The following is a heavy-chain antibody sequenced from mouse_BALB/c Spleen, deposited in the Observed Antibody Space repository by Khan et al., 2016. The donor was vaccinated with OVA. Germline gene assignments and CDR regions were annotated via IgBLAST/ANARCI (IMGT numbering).Heavy chain of an antibody. J-gene: IGHJ3*01. V-gene: IGHV5-6*01. D-gene: IGHD4-1*01. Sequence: DVHLVESGGDLVKPGGSLKLSCAASGFIFSSYSMSWVRQTPDKRLEWVATISSGGDYTYYPDNVKGRFTISRDNAKNTLYLQMNSLKSEDTAMYYGASHLTGSFAYWGQGTLVTVSA. CDR3: ASHLTGSFAY. CDR1: GFIFSSYS. CDR2: ISSGGDYT.